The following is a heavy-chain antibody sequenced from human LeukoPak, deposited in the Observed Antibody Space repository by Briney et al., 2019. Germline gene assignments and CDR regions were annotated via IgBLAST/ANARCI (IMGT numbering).Heavy chain of an antibody. Sequence: GGSLRLSCAASGFTFNSYSMNWVRQAPGKGLEWVSYISSSSTTIYYADSVKGRFTISRDNAKNSLYLQMNSLRAEDTAVYYCARVRGGTNDAFDIWGQGTMVTVSS. V-gene: IGHV3-48*04. CDR3: ARVRGGTNDAFDI. CDR2: ISSSSTTI. J-gene: IGHJ3*02. D-gene: IGHD3-10*01. CDR1: GFTFNSYS.